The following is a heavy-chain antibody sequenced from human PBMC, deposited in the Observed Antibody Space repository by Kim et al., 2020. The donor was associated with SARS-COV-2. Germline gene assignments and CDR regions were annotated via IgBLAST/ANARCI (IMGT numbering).Heavy chain of an antibody. D-gene: IGHD3-22*01. CDR3: TRVGAYYYDSSGYIYYYYGMDV. CDR1: GFTFGDYA. J-gene: IGHJ6*02. V-gene: IGHV3-49*04. Sequence: GGSLRLSCTASGFTFGDYAMSWVRQAPGKGLEWVGFIRSKAYGGTTEYAASVKGRFTISRDDYKSIAYLQMNSLKTEDTAVYYCTRVGAYYYDSSGYIYYYYGMDVWGQGTTVTVSS. CDR2: IRSKAYGGTT.